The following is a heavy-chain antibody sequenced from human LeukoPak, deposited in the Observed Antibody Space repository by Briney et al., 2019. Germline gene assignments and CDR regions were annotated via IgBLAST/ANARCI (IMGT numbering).Heavy chain of an antibody. V-gene: IGHV1-8*02. D-gene: IGHD1-26*01. CDR3: ARGPVGEWELDY. Sequence: ASVMVSCKASGYTFTSYGISWVRQAPGQGLEWMGWMNPNSGNTGYAQKFQGRVTMTRNTSISTAYMELSSLRSEDTAVYYCARGPVGEWELDYWGQGTLVTVSS. J-gene: IGHJ4*02. CDR1: GYTFTSYG. CDR2: MNPNSGNT.